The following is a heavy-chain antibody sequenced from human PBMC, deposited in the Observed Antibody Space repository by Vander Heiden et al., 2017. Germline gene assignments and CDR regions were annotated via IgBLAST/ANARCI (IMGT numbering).Heavy chain of an antibody. CDR2: MKPNSGKT. CDR1: GYTFPSYD. Sequence: HVQLVHSGADLPKPGASVKVSCKASGYTFPSYDLHWLRQATGQGLEWMGWMKPNSGKTGYAQKFQGRVTMTRNTSISTAYMELSSLRSEDTAVYYCARVALPARAYYDFWSGYPTDYNWFDPWGQGTLVTVSS. V-gene: IGHV1-8*01. J-gene: IGHJ5*02. CDR3: ARVALPARAYYDFWSGYPTDYNWFDP. D-gene: IGHD3-3*01.